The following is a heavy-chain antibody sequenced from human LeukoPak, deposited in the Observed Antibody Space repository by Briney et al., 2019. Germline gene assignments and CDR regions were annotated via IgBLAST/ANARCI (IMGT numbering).Heavy chain of an antibody. CDR3: ARWVLSYYGFDY. J-gene: IGHJ4*02. CDR2: VYYSGST. CDR1: GGSISSSGYY. D-gene: IGHD1-26*01. Sequence: SETLSLTCTVSGGSISSSGYYWGWIRQPPGKGLEWIGSVYYSGSTYYNPSLKSQVTISVDTSKNQFSLKLSSVTAADTAVYYCARWVLSYYGFDYWGQGTLVTVSS. V-gene: IGHV4-39*01.